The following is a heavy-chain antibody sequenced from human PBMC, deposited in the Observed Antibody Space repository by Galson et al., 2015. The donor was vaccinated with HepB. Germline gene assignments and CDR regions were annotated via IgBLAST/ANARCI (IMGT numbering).Heavy chain of an antibody. D-gene: IGHD3-10*01. Sequence: SLRLSCAASGFTFSSYSMNWVRQAPGKGLEWVSSISSSSSHIYYADSVKGRFTISRDNAKNSLYLQMNSLRAEDTAVYYCARDKMRFGEYYLDYWGQGTLVTVSS. CDR2: ISSSSSHI. V-gene: IGHV3-21*01. CDR3: ARDKMRFGEYYLDY. J-gene: IGHJ4*02. CDR1: GFTFSSYS.